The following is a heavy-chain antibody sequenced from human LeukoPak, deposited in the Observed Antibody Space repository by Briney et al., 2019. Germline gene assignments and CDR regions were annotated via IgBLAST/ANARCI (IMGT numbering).Heavy chain of an antibody. V-gene: IGHV4-59*01. CDR1: GGSISSYY. J-gene: IGHJ4*02. CDR2: IYYSGST. Sequence: PSETLSLTCTVSGGSISSYYWSWIRQPPGKGLEWIGYIYYSGSTNCNPSLKSRVTISVDTSKNQFSLKLSSVTAADTAVYYCARGLGCSGGSCYSFFDYWGQGTLVTVSS. CDR3: ARGLGCSGGSCYSFFDY. D-gene: IGHD2-15*01.